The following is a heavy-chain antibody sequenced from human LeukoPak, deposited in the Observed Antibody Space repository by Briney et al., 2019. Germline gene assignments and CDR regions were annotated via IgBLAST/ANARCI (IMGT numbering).Heavy chain of an antibody. V-gene: IGHV3-30*18. J-gene: IGHJ4*02. CDR1: GFTFSSYG. CDR3: AKAAYGDLTDY. Sequence: GGSLRLSCAASGFTFSSYGMHWVRQAPGKGLEWVAVISYDGSNKYYADSVKGRFTISRDNSKNTLYLQMNSLRAEDTAVYYCAKAAYGDLTDYWGQGTLITVSS. D-gene: IGHD3-10*01. CDR2: ISYDGSNK.